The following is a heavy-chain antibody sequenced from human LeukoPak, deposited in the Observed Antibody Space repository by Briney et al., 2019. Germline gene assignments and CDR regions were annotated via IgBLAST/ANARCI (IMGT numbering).Heavy chain of an antibody. CDR3: ARPVAGPYYYYYNREV. CDR2: IYYSGST. CDR1: GGSISSYY. V-gene: IGHV4-4*07. D-gene: IGHD5-12*01. J-gene: IGHJ6*03. Sequence: PSETLSLTCTVSGGSISSYYWSWIRQPAGKGLEWIGSIYYSGSTYYNPSLKSRVTISVDTSKNQFSLKLSSVTAADTAVYYCARPVAGPYYYYYNREVWGKGPTVPASS.